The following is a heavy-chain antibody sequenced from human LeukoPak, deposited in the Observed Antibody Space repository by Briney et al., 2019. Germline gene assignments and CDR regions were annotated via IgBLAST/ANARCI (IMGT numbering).Heavy chain of an antibody. V-gene: IGHV3-30*01. CDR3: AREDYDFWSGYYTEFDY. Sequence: GRSLRLSCAASGFTLSSYAMHWVRQAPGKGLEWVAVISYDGSNKYYADSVKGRFTISRDNSKNTLYLQMNSLRAEDTAVYYCAREDYDFWSGYYTEFDYWGQGTLVTVSS. CDR2: ISYDGSNK. CDR1: GFTLSSYA. D-gene: IGHD3-3*01. J-gene: IGHJ4*02.